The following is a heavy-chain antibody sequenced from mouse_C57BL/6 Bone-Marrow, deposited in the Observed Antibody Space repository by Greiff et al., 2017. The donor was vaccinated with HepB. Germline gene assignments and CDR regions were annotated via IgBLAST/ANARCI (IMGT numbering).Heavy chain of an antibody. Sequence: EVQLVESGGGLVQPGGSLKLSCAASGFTFSDYYMYWVRQTPEKRLEWVAYISNGGGSTYYPDTVKGRFTISRDNAKNTLYLQMSRLKSEDTAMYYCARQGTTVVYFDYWGQGTTLTVSS. V-gene: IGHV5-12*01. CDR2: ISNGGGST. J-gene: IGHJ2*01. CDR1: GFTFSDYY. CDR3: ARQGTTVVYFDY. D-gene: IGHD1-1*01.